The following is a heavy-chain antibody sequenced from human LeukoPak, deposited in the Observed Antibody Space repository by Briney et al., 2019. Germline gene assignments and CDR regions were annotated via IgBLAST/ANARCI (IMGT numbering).Heavy chain of an antibody. V-gene: IGHV1-46*01. D-gene: IGHD3-10*01. J-gene: IGHJ6*03. CDR1: GYTFTSYY. CDR3: ARDHARFTYYYYMDV. Sequence: ASVKVSCKASGYTFTSYYMHWVRQAPGQGLEWMGIINPSGGSTSYAQKFQGRVTMTRDMSTSTVYLELSSLRSEGTAVYYCARDHARFTYYYYMDVWGKGTTVTVSS. CDR2: INPSGGST.